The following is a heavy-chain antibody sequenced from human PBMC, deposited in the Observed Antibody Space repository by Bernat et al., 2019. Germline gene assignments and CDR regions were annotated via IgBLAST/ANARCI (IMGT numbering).Heavy chain of an antibody. J-gene: IGHJ4*02. Sequence: QVQLQQSGPGLVKPSQTLSLTCAISGDTVSSNSAAWNWIRQSPSRGLEWLGRTYYRSKWYYDYAVSGKSRITTNPDTPKSQFSLQLSSVTPEDTAVYYCTRGSRGGVGGFDYWGQGTLVTVSS. V-gene: IGHV6-1*01. CDR2: TYYRSKWYY. CDR3: TRGSRGGVGGFDY. CDR1: GDTVSSNSAA. D-gene: IGHD1-26*01.